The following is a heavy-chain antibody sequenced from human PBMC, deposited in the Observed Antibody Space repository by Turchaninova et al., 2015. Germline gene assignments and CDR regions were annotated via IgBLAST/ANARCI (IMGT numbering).Heavy chain of an antibody. CDR3: ARDRGYLIRGGLES. CDR1: GGPFSSDA. CDR2: ITGMFGTT. Sequence: GSSVRVSCKASGGPFSSDAISWVRQAPGQGLEWMGGITGMFGTTYYAQRFQGRVTITADELRTTVHMELSSVRSEDTAVYYCARDRGYLIRGGLESWGQGTLVTVAS. D-gene: IGHD5-12*01. J-gene: IGHJ4*02. V-gene: IGHV1-69*01.